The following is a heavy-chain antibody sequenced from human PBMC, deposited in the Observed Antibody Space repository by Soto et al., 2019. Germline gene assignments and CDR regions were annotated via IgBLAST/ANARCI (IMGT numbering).Heavy chain of an antibody. CDR3: ATLRVGFGELLTY. J-gene: IGHJ4*02. CDR1: GCSFTSYW. D-gene: IGHD3-10*01. Sequence: GESLKISGKGSGCSFTSYWISWVRQMPGKGLEWMGRIDPSDSYTNYSPSFQGHVTISADKSISTAYLQWSSLKASDTAMYYCATLRVGFGELLTYWGQGTLVTVSS. V-gene: IGHV5-10-1*01. CDR2: IDPSDSYT.